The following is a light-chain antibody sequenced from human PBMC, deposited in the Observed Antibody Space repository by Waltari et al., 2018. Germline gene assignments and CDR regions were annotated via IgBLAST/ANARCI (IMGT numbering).Light chain of an antibody. CDR1: SSDVGGSHY. V-gene: IGLV2-14*03. Sequence: QSALTPPASVSASPGQSITLSCTGTSSDVGGSHYFSRYQQHPGNAPKLMIYDVSYRPSGVSNRFSGSKSGNTASLTISGLQAEDEADYYCSSYTSSSTLGVFGGGTKLTVL. J-gene: IGLJ3*02. CDR3: SSYTSSSTLGV. CDR2: DVS.